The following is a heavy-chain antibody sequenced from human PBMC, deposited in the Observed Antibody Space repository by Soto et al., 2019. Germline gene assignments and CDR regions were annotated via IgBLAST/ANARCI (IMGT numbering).Heavy chain of an antibody. Sequence: CTRTTPGKGLEWIGYIYYSGSTNYNPSLTSRVTISVDTSKNQFSLKLSSVTAADTAVYYCAFFFKEEEGIRDVRSVSALLLNRSSDL. V-gene: IGHV4-59*01. CDR2: IYYSGST. J-gene: IGHJ2*01. D-gene: IGHD3-10*02. CDR3: AFFFKEEEGIRDVRSVSALLLNRSSDL.